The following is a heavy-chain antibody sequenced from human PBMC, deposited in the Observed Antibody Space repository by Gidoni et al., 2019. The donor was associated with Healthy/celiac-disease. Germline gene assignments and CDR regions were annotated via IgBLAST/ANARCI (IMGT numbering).Heavy chain of an antibody. D-gene: IGHD3-22*01. V-gene: IGHV4-38-2*01. CDR2: IYHSGST. J-gene: IGHJ4*02. Sequence: PGLVKPSETLSLTCAVSGYSISSGYYWGWIRQPPGKGLEWIGSIYHSGSTYYNPSLKSRVTISVDTSKNQFSLKLSSVTAADTAVYYCASYYYDSSGYPPGGYFDYWGQGTLVTVSS. CDR1: GYSISSGYY. CDR3: ASYYYDSSGYPPGGYFDY.